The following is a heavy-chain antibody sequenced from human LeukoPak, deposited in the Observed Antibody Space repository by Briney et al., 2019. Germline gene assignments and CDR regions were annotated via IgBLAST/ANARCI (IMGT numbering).Heavy chain of an antibody. CDR1: GYTFTGYY. J-gene: IGHJ3*02. V-gene: IGHV1-2*02. D-gene: IGHD6-13*01. CDR2: INPNSGGT. CDR3: ARVQVAAGTDAFDI. Sequence: GASVKVSCKASGYTFTGYYMHWVRQAPGQGLEWMVWINPNSGGTNYAQKFQGRVTMTRDTSISTAYMELSRLRSDDTAVYYCARVQVAAGTDAFDIWGQGTMVTVSS.